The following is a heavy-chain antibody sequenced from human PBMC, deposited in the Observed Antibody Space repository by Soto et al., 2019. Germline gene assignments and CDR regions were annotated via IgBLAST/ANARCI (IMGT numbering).Heavy chain of an antibody. CDR3: ARDSRRIAARPLDY. J-gene: IGHJ4*02. CDR2: INHSGST. V-gene: IGHV4-34*01. D-gene: IGHD6-6*01. CDR1: GVSFSGYY. Sequence: SETLSLTCAVYGVSFSGYYWSRIRQPPGKGLEWIGEINHSGSTNYNPSLKSRVTISVDTSKNQFSLKLSSVTAADTAVYYCARDSRRIAARPLDYWGQGTLVTVSS.